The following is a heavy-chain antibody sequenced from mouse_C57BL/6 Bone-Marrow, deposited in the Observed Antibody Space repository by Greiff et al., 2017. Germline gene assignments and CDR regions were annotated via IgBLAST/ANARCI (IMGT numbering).Heavy chain of an antibody. J-gene: IGHJ3*01. Sequence: VQLKQSGPGLVQPSQSLSITCTVSGFSLTSYGVHWVRQPPGKGMEWLGVIWSGGSTDYNAAFISRLSISKDNSTSHVFFKMNSLQADDTAIYSVANKTISTPRFAYWGQGTLVTVSA. V-gene: IGHV2-4*01. CDR1: GFSLTSYG. CDR3: ANKTISTPRFAY. D-gene: IGHD1-1*02. CDR2: IWSGGST.